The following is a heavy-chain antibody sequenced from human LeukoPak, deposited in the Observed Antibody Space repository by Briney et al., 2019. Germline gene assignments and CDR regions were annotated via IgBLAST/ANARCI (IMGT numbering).Heavy chain of an antibody. V-gene: IGHV1-18*01. CDR2: ISAYNGNT. Sequence: ASVKVSCKASGYTFTSYGISWVRQPPGQGLEGMGWISAYNGNTNYAQKLQGRVTMTTDTSTSTAYMELRSLRSDDTAVYYCARAGIAAGLYYFDYWGQGTLVTVSS. CDR1: GYTFTSYG. J-gene: IGHJ4*02. CDR3: ARAGIAAGLYYFDY. D-gene: IGHD6-13*01.